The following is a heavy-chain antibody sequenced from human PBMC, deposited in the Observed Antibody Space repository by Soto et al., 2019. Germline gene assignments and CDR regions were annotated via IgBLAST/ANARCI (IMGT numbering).Heavy chain of an antibody. CDR2: ISYDGSNK. CDR3: AREWRWQTTMGYYYYYGMDV. J-gene: IGHJ6*02. Sequence: VGSLRLSCAASGFTFSSYAMHWVRQAPGKGLEWVAVISYDGSNKYYADSVKGRFTISRDNSKNTLYLQMNSLRAEDRAVYYCAREWRWQTTMGYYYYYGMDVWGQGTTVTVSS. CDR1: GFTFSSYA. V-gene: IGHV3-30-3*01. D-gene: IGHD1-1*01.